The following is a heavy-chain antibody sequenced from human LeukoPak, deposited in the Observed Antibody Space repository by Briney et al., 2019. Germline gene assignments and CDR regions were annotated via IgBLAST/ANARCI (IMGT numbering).Heavy chain of an antibody. Sequence: GGSLRLSCAASGFTFNSYWMSWVRQAPGKGLEWVANIKQHGSEKYYVDSVKGRFTISRDNAKNSLYLQMNSLRAEDTAVYCCARAPFYDILTGYFFDYWGQGTLVTVSS. D-gene: IGHD3-9*01. CDR3: ARAPFYDILTGYFFDY. CDR2: IKQHGSEK. CDR1: GFTFNSYW. V-gene: IGHV3-7*01. J-gene: IGHJ4*02.